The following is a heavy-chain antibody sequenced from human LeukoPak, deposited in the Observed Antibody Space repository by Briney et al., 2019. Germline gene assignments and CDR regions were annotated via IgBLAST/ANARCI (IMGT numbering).Heavy chain of an antibody. D-gene: IGHD2-21*01. CDR3: ARPDCGGDCRLIQY. CDR1: GYTFTGYY. J-gene: IGHJ1*01. V-gene: IGHV1-2*02. CDR2: INPNSGDT. Sequence: ASVKVSCKASGYTFTGYYIHWVRQSPGQGLEWVGWINPNSGDTEFAQKFQGRVTMTRDTSISTAYMELSRLRSDDTAVYCCARPDCGGDCRLIQYWGQGTLVTVSS.